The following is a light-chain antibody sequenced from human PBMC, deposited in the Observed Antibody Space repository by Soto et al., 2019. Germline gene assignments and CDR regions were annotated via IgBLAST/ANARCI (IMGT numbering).Light chain of an antibody. V-gene: IGLV2-8*01. Sequence: QSALTQPPSASGSPRQSVTISCTGTSSDVGGYNYVSWYQHHPGKAPKLIIYEVTKRPSGVPDRFFGSKSGNTASLTVSGLQAEDEADYYCSSFAGSNNLGVFGGGTKLTVL. J-gene: IGLJ2*01. CDR3: SSFAGSNNLGV. CDR1: SSDVGGYNY. CDR2: EVT.